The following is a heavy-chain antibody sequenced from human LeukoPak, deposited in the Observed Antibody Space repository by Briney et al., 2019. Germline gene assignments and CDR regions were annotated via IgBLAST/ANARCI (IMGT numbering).Heavy chain of an antibody. V-gene: IGHV3-7*03. J-gene: IGHJ4*02. CDR2: IKRDGSEK. D-gene: IGHD6-19*01. Sequence: GGSLRLSCAASGFSFSKYWMNWVRQAPGKGLEWVANIKRDGSEKYYVDSVKGRFTISRDNAKNSLDLQMNSLRVEDTAVYYCARLGPASSGWPESFDYWGQGTLVTVSP. CDR1: GFSFSKYW. CDR3: ARLGPASSGWPESFDY.